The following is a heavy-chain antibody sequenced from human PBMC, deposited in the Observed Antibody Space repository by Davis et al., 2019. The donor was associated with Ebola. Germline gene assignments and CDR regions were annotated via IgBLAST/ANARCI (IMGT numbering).Heavy chain of an antibody. V-gene: IGHV3-30*03. CDR1: GFTFSSYS. D-gene: IGHD2-15*01. CDR2: ISYDGSNK. J-gene: IGHJ5*02. Sequence: PGGSLRLSCAASGFTFSSYSMNWVRQAPGKGLEWVAVISYDGSNKYYADSVKGRFTISRDNSKNTLYLQMNSLRAEDTAVYYCARDQYCSGGSCYSNWFDPWGQGTLVTVSS. CDR3: ARDQYCSGGSCYSNWFDP.